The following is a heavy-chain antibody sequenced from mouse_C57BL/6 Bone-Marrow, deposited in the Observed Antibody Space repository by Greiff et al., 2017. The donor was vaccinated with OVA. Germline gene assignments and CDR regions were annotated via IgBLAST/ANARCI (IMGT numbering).Heavy chain of an antibody. CDR3: ARRGLLNFDV. V-gene: IGHV1-74*01. CDR2: FHPSDIDP. Sequence: FHLKQPGANLLKPGASVKVSCKASGYTFTRSWMHWVKQRPGQGLEWIGGFHPSDIDPTYNQQLKGKPTLTVDKSSSTAYMQLSSLTSEDSAVYYCARRGLLNFDVWGTGTTVTVSS. D-gene: IGHD2-1*01. CDR1: GYTFTRSW. J-gene: IGHJ1*03.